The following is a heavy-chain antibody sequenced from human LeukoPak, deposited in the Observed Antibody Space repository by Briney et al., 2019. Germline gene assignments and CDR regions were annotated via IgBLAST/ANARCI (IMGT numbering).Heavy chain of an antibody. J-gene: IGHJ5*02. CDR1: GGSISSYY. D-gene: IGHD5-18*01. V-gene: IGHV4-59*01. CDR3: ARVGRYSFFDP. Sequence: SETLSLTCTVSGGSISSYYWSWIRQPPGKGLEWIGYIYYSGSTNYNPSLKSRVTISVDTSKNQFSLKLSSVTAADTAVYYCARVGRYSFFDPWGQGTLVTVSS. CDR2: IYYSGST.